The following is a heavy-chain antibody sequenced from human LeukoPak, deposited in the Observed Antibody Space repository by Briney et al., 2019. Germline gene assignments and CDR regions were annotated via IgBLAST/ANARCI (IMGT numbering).Heavy chain of an antibody. J-gene: IGHJ1*01. D-gene: IGHD2-2*01. V-gene: IGHV3-48*01. CDR2: ISSSSSTI. Sequence: GGSLRLSCAASGFTFSSYSMNWVRQAPGKGLEWVSYISSSSSTIYYADSVKGRFTITRDNAKNSLYLQMNSLRAEDTAVYYCARSQFKYCSSTSCYPGRYFQHWGQGTLVTVSS. CDR1: GFTFSSYS. CDR3: ARSQFKYCSSTSCYPGRYFQH.